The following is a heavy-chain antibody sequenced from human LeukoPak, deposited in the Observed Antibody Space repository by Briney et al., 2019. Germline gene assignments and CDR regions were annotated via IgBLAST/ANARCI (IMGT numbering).Heavy chain of an antibody. Sequence: ASVKVSCKASGFTFNAYYIHWVRQAPGQGLEWMGWINPNTGDTNFAQKFQGRVAMTRDTSLSTAYMELRSLRSDDTAVYYCARARLLSFDYWGQGTLVTVSS. CDR2: INPNTGDT. V-gene: IGHV1-2*02. CDR3: ARARLLSFDY. CDR1: GFTFNAYY. J-gene: IGHJ4*02.